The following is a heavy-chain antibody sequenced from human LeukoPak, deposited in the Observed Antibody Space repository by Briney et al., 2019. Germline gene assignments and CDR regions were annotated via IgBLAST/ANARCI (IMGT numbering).Heavy chain of an antibody. D-gene: IGHD4-17*01. Sequence: GGSLRLSCAASGFTFSNAWMSWVRQAPGKGLEWLSYISDSSRTIYYADSVKGRFTISRDNAKNSLYLQMNSLRAEDTAMYYCASALDYDDSRDYWGQGTLVTVSS. V-gene: IGHV3-48*04. CDR2: ISDSSRTI. CDR1: GFTFSNAW. J-gene: IGHJ4*02. CDR3: ASALDYDDSRDY.